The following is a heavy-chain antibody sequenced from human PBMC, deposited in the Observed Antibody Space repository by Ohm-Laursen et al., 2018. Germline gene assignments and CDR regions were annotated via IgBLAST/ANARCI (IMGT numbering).Heavy chain of an antibody. D-gene: IGHD3-10*01. J-gene: IGHJ6*02. Sequence: SLRLSCSASGFTFSSYSMNWVRQAPGKGLEWVSYISSSSTTIYNAGSVKGRFTISRDSAKNSLYLQMNSLRAEDTAVYYCARDGAGWFGESDVWGQGTTVTVSS. CDR1: GFTFSSYS. CDR2: ISSSSTTI. CDR3: ARDGAGWFGESDV. V-gene: IGHV3-48*04.